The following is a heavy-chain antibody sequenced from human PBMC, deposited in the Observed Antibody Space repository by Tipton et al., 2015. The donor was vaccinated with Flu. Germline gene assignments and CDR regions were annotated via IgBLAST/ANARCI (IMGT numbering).Heavy chain of an antibody. D-gene: IGHD5-18*01. Sequence: QSGAEVKKPGSSVKVSCKASGGTFHISPMGWVRQAPGQGLAWMGGIIPIVNTATYAQKFQGRVTITADESTNTTYMEVRSLRSEDSAIYYCVREGRQYTGGEATLVTVSA. V-gene: IGHV1-69*01. J-gene: IGHJ4*02. CDR2: IIPIVNTA. CDR3: VREGRQYT. CDR1: GGTFHISP.